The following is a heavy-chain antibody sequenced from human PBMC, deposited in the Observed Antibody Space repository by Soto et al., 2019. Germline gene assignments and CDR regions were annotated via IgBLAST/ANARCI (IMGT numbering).Heavy chain of an antibody. Sequence: ASVRVSSKASGYTFTSYGISRVRQAPGQGLEWMGGIIPIFGTADYAQKFQGRVTITADESTSTAYMELSSLRSEDTAVYYCASHSSLRGYCISTSCYGYYYGMDVWGQGTTVTVSS. D-gene: IGHD2-2*01. V-gene: IGHV1-69*13. CDR3: ASHSSLRGYCISTSCYGYYYGMDV. J-gene: IGHJ6*02. CDR1: GYTFTSYG. CDR2: IIPIFGTA.